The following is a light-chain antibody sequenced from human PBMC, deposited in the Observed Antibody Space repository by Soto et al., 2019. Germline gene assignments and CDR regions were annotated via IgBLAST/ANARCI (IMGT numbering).Light chain of an antibody. V-gene: IGLV1-51*01. CDR1: SSNIGGNS. CDR2: DDN. Sequence: QSVLTQPPFVSAAPGQNITIPWSGSSSNIGGNSVSCYPQLPGTAPKLLIYDDNKRPSGIPNRFSGSKSGTSSTLGITGSQTGDEAEYYCGSWDSTLRASVFGTGTKVTVL. CDR3: GSWDSTLRASV. J-gene: IGLJ1*01.